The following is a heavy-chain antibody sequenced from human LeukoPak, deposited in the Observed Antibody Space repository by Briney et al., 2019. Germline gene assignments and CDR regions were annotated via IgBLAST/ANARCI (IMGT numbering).Heavy chain of an antibody. J-gene: IGHJ4*02. CDR1: GGSFSGYY. Sequence: SETLSLTCAVYGGSFSGYYWSWIRQPPGKGLEWIGEINRSGSTNYNPSLKSRVTISVDTSKNQFSLKLSSVTAADTAVYYCARRDYYDTVDYWGQGTLVTVSS. CDR2: INRSGST. CDR3: ARRDYYDTVDY. D-gene: IGHD3-22*01. V-gene: IGHV4-34*01.